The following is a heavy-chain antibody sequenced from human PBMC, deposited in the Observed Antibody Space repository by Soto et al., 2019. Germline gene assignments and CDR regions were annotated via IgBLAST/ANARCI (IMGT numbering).Heavy chain of an antibody. CDR3: ARGRREPPSVYFYLYMEV. Sequence: QVQLVESGGGVVQPGRSLRLSCAASGFTFRGYGMHWVRQAPGKGLEWVAGIWSAGSTRHYADSVKGRFIISRDNAKNTVFLQMNTLRAEDTAVYYCARGRREPPSVYFYLYMEVWGRGTTVTVSS. D-gene: IGHD1-26*01. CDR1: GFTFRGYG. J-gene: IGHJ6*03. V-gene: IGHV3-33*01. CDR2: IWSAGSTR.